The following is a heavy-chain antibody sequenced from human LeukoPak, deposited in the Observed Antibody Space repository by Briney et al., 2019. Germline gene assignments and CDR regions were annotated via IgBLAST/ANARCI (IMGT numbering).Heavy chain of an antibody. CDR3: ARRDVLRTGHYFDY. CDR1: GFSFWSYG. V-gene: IGHV3-23*01. D-gene: IGHD7-27*01. CDR2: TTDSGAST. Sequence: GGSLRLSCAASGFSFWSYGMSWVRQAPGKGLEWVSTTTDSGASTWYADSVKGRFTISRDNSKNTLQPQMNSLRAEDTAVYYCARRDVLRTGHYFDYWGQKILDTVSS. J-gene: IGHJ4*02.